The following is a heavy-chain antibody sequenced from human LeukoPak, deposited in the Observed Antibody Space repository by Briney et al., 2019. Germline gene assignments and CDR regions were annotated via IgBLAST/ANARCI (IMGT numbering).Heavy chain of an antibody. CDR3: ARGPTAVSAGY. J-gene: IGHJ4*02. D-gene: IGHD3-10*01. V-gene: IGHV3-74*01. CDR1: GFTFSTYW. Sequence: GGSLRLSCAASGFTFSTYWMHWVRQAPGKGLVWVSRINSDGSRTTYADSVKGRFTISRDNAKNTLYPQMNSLRTEDTAVYYWARGPTAVSAGYWGQGTLVTVSS. CDR2: INSDGSRT.